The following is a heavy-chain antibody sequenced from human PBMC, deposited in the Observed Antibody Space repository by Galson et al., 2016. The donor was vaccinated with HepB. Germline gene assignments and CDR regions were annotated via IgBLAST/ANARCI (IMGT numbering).Heavy chain of an antibody. Sequence: SLRLSCAASGFTFSSNWMSWVRQAPGKGLEWVASIKEDGSETYYVDSVKGRFTISGDNAKNSLYLQMNSLRAEDTAVYYCARDATRGGDFDYWAQGTLVIVSS. D-gene: IGHD2-21*01. CDR1: GFTFSSNW. CDR2: IKEDGSET. J-gene: IGHJ4*02. CDR3: ARDATRGGDFDY. V-gene: IGHV3-7*01.